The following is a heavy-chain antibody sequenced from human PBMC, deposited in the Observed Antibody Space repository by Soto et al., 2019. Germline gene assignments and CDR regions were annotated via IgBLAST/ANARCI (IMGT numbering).Heavy chain of an antibody. Sequence: SETLSLTCTVSGGSISSYYWSWIRQPPGKGLEWIGYIYYSGSTNYNPSLKSRVTISVDTSKNQFSLKLSSVTAVDTAVYYCARAELRYFDWLLSHWGQGTLVTVSS. V-gene: IGHV4-59*01. CDR3: ARAELRYFDWLLSH. CDR1: GGSISSYY. CDR2: IYYSGST. D-gene: IGHD3-9*01. J-gene: IGHJ4*02.